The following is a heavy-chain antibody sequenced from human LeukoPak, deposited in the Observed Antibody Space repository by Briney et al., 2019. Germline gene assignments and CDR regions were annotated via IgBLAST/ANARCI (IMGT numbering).Heavy chain of an antibody. Sequence: PSETLSLTCTVSGGSISSYYWNWIRQPAGKGLEWIGRIYTSGSTNYNPSLKSRVTISVDKSKNLFSLRLSSVTAADTAVYYCARDIADAFDIWGQGTVVTVSS. CDR2: IYTSGST. CDR3: ARDIADAFDI. CDR1: GGSISSYY. D-gene: IGHD3-16*02. V-gene: IGHV4-4*07. J-gene: IGHJ3*02.